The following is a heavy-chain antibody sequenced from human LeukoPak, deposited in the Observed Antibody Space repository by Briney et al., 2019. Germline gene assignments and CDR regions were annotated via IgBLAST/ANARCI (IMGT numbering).Heavy chain of an antibody. J-gene: IGHJ6*02. CDR2: MNPNSGNT. D-gene: IGHD3-16*01. Sequence: ASVKVSCKASVYTFTSYGINWVGQATGQGLEWMGWMNPNSGNTGYAQKFQGRVTMTRNTSISTAYMELSSLRSEDTAVYYCARGGIMNYYYYGMDVWGQGTTVTVSS. CDR3: ARGGIMNYYYYGMDV. CDR1: VYTFTSYG. V-gene: IGHV1-8*02.